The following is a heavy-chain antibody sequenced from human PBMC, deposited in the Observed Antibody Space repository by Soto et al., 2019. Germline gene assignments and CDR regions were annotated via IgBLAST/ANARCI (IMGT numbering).Heavy chain of an antibody. V-gene: IGHV4-59*01. Sequence: SETLSLTCTVSGGSIGSYYWSWIRQPPGKGLEWIGYIYYSGSTNYNPSLKSRVTISVDTSKNQFSLKLSSVTAADTAVYYCARGKKIMIAPFDYWGQGTLVTVSS. J-gene: IGHJ4*02. CDR1: GGSIGSYY. CDR2: IYYSGST. D-gene: IGHD3-16*01. CDR3: ARGKKIMIAPFDY.